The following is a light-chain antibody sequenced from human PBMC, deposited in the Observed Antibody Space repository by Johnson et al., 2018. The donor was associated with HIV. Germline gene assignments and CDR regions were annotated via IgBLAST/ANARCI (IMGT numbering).Light chain of an antibody. V-gene: IGLV1-51*01. CDR3: GTWDSSLSAGGV. Sequence: QLVLTQPPSVSAAPGQKVTISCSGSSSNIGNNYVSWYQQLPGTAPKLLIYDNNKRPSGIPDRFSGSKSGTSATLGITGLQTGDEAEYYCGTWDSSLSAGGVFGTGTKVTAL. CDR2: DNN. J-gene: IGLJ1*01. CDR1: SSNIGNNY.